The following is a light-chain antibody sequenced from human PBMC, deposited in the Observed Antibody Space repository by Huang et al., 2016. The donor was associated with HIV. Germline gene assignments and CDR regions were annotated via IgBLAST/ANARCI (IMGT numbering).Light chain of an antibody. J-gene: IGKJ5*01. CDR3: QQHSYWPIT. Sequence: DIVLTQSPATLSLSPGERATVSCRASQSVSTFLAWYQHKPGQAPRLLIFDASNRASGVPARFSGTGSGTDFTFTISSLEPSDVAVYYCQQHSYWPITFGRGTRLEI. CDR1: QSVSTF. V-gene: IGKV3-11*01. CDR2: DAS.